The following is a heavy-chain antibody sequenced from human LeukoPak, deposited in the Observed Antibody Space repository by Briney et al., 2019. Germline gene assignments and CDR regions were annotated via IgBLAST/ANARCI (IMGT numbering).Heavy chain of an antibody. CDR2: ISGSGGST. CDR3: AKQQWLVRGAFDY. CDR1: GFTFSSYA. V-gene: IGHV3-23*01. Sequence: GGSLRLSCAASGFTFSSYAMNWVRQAPGKGLEWVSGISGSGGSTYYADSVKGRFTISRDNSKNTLYLQMNSLRAEDTAVYYCAKQQWLVRGAFDYWGQGTLVTVSS. J-gene: IGHJ4*02. D-gene: IGHD6-19*01.